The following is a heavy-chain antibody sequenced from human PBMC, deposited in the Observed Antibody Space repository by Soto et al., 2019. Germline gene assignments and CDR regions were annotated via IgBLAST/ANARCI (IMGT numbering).Heavy chain of an antibody. J-gene: IGHJ4*02. CDR1: GYAFTTYG. V-gene: IGHV1-18*01. Sequence: QVHLVQSGAEVKKPGASVKVSCQASGYAFTTYGITWVRQAPGKGLEWMGWISAHNGNTNYAQKPKGRVTVTRGTSKSTAYMELRSLGYYDTAVYYCARGRYGDYWGQGALVTVSS. D-gene: IGHD1-1*01. CDR3: ARGRYGDY. CDR2: ISAHNGNT.